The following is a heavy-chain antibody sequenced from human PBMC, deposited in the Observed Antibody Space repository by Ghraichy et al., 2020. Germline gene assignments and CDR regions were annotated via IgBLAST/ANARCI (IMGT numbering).Heavy chain of an antibody. D-gene: IGHD6-13*01. J-gene: IGHJ4*02. Sequence: WGSLRLSCAASGFTFSNYWTHCVRQAPGKGLEWVANITTDGSVKYYVDSVKGRFTISRDNAKDSLYLQMNSLRAEDTALYYCAGNSSTHWGQGTLVTVSS. CDR1: GFTFSNYW. CDR3: AGNSSTH. CDR2: ITTDGSVK. V-gene: IGHV3-7*03.